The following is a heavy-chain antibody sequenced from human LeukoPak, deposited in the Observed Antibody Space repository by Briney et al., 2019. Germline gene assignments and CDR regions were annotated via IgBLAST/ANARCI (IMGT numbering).Heavy chain of an antibody. V-gene: IGHV4-4*07. Sequence: PSETLSLTCTVSGGSLSSYYWSWIRQPAGKGLEWIGRIYTSGSTNYNPSLKSRVTMSVDTSKNQFSLKLSSVTAADTAVYYCAREGGAQSGYSYGLDAFDIWGQGTMVTVSS. CDR2: IYTSGST. D-gene: IGHD5-18*01. CDR1: GGSLSSYY. J-gene: IGHJ3*02. CDR3: AREGGAQSGYSYGLDAFDI.